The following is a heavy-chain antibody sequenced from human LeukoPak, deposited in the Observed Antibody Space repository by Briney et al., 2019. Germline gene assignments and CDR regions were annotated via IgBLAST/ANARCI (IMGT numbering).Heavy chain of an antibody. CDR2: IIGSGGST. J-gene: IGHJ4*02. Sequence: PGGSLRLSCAASGFTFSSYAMTWVRQAPGKGLEWVSAIIGSGGSTYYADSVKGRFTISRDNSKNTLYLQMNSLRAEDTAVYYCAKDDCTNGVCYTRDYWGQGTLVTVSS. V-gene: IGHV3-23*01. CDR3: AKDDCTNGVCYTRDY. D-gene: IGHD2-8*01. CDR1: GFTFSSYA.